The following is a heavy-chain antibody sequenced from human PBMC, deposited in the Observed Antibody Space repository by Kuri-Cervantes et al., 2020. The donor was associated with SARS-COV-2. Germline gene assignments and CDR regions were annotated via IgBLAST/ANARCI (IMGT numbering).Heavy chain of an antibody. CDR2: TYYSGST. D-gene: IGHD3-22*01. Sequence: SETLSLTCTVSGGSISSYYWSWIRQPPGKGLEWIGYTYYSGSTNYNPSLKSRVTISVDTSKNQFSLKLTSVTAADTAVYYCTRAGYDNSGYYYSFDFWGQGTLVTVSS. V-gene: IGHV4-59*01. CDR1: GGSISSYY. J-gene: IGHJ4*02. CDR3: TRAGYDNSGYYYSFDF.